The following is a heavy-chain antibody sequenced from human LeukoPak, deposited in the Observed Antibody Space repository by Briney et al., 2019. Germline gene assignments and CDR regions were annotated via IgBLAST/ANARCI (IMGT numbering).Heavy chain of an antibody. CDR1: GFTFSSYS. Sequence: GGSLRLSCAASGFTFSSYSMNWVRQAPGKGLEWVSSISSSSSYIYYADSVKGRFTISRDNAKNSLYLQMNSLRAEDTAVYYCARGGYYYDSSGYDAFDIWGQGTMVTVSS. CDR2: ISSSSSYI. D-gene: IGHD3-22*01. V-gene: IGHV3-21*01. CDR3: ARGGYYYDSSGYDAFDI. J-gene: IGHJ3*02.